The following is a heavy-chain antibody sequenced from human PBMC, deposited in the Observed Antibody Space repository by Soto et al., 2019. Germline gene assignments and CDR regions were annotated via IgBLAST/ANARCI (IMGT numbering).Heavy chain of an antibody. V-gene: IGHV4-61*01. Sequence: PSETLSLTCTVSGGSVSSGSYYWSWIRQPPGEGLEWIGYIYYSGSTNYNPSLKSRVTISVDTSKNQFSLKLSSVTAADTAVYYCARVYYYDSSGYPIDYWGQGTLVTVSS. CDR2: IYYSGST. D-gene: IGHD3-22*01. J-gene: IGHJ4*02. CDR3: ARVYYYDSSGYPIDY. CDR1: GGSVSSGSYY.